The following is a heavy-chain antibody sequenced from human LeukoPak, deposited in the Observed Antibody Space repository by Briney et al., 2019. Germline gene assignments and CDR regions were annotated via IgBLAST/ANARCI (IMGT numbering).Heavy chain of an antibody. CDR1: GFTFSSYW. CDR2: IKQDGSEK. J-gene: IGHJ4*02. D-gene: IGHD3-10*01. CDR3: ASRRSGSRPFHY. Sequence: GGSLRLSCAASGFTFSSYWMSWVRQAPGKGREWVANIKQDGSEKYYVDSVKGRFTISRDNANNKLYLQMTNLRPEATAVYYSASRRSGSRPFHYSGQGTLVTVSP. V-gene: IGHV3-7*01.